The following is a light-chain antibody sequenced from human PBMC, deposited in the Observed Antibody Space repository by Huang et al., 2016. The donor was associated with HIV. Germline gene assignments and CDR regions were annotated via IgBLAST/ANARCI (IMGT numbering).Light chain of an antibody. V-gene: IGKV3D-20*01. CDR1: QTVRNRF. CDR3: QQYGDSSYS. CDR2: DAS. J-gene: IGKJ2*01. Sequence: EIVLTQSPATLYLSPGERATLSCGATQTVRNRFLAWFQQKPGLAPRLLIYDASVRATGIPDFTLTINRLEPEDFAVYYCQQYGDSSYSFGQGTKLQIK.